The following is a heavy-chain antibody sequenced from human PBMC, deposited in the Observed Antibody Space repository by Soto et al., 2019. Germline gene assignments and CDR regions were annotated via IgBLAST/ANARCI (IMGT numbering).Heavy chain of an antibody. V-gene: IGHV4-39*01. J-gene: IGHJ4*02. CDR2: VYFSGTT. Sequence: SEILSLTSTVSGVSITTTSYYWGWIRQPPGKGLEWIGSVYFSGTTYYNPSLKSRVTISVDTSKNHFSLRLSSVTAADTAIYYCARHGSYWGQGTLVTVSS. CDR3: ARHGSY. CDR1: GVSITTTSYY.